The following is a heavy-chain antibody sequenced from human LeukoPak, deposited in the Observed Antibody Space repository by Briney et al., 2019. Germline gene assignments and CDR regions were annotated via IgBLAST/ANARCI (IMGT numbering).Heavy chain of an antibody. CDR1: GGTFSSYA. CDR3: ASGMPGIAAAGLLNYFDY. V-gene: IGHV1-69*05. Sequence: ASVKVSCKASGGTFSSYAIIGVRQAPGQGLEWMGRIIPIFGTANYAQMFQGRVTITTDESTSTAYMELSSLRSEDTAVYYCASGMPGIAAAGLLNYFDYWGQGTLVTVSS. CDR2: IIPIFGTA. D-gene: IGHD6-13*01. J-gene: IGHJ4*02.